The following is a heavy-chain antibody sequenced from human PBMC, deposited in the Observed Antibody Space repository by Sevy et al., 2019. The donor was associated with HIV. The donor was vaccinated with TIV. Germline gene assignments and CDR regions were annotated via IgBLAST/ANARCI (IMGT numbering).Heavy chain of an antibody. CDR1: GFTFSSYA. V-gene: IGHV3-23*01. Sequence: GGSLRLSCAASGFTFSSYAMSWVRQAPGKGLEWVSAISGSGGSTYYADSVKGRFTISRDNSKNTLYLQMNSLRAEDTAVYYCAKGTHYDFWSGPDYWGQRTLVTVSS. CDR3: AKGTHYDFWSGPDY. J-gene: IGHJ4*02. D-gene: IGHD3-3*01. CDR2: ISGSGGST.